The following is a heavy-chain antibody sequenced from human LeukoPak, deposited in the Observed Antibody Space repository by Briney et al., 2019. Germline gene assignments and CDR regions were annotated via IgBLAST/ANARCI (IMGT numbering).Heavy chain of an antibody. Sequence: PGGSLRLSCAASGFTFSSYGMHWVRQAPGKGLEWVAVISYDGSNKYYADSVKGRFTISRDNSKNTLYLQMNSLRAEDTAVYYCAKEAVVVPAAISYYYYGMDVWGQGTTVTVSS. CDR3: AKEAVVVPAAISYYYYGMDV. CDR1: GFTFSSYG. CDR2: ISYDGSNK. J-gene: IGHJ6*02. V-gene: IGHV3-30*18. D-gene: IGHD2-2*02.